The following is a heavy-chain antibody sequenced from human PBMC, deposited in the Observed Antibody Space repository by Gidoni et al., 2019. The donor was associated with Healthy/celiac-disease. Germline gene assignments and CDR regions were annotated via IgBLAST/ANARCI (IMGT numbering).Heavy chain of an antibody. V-gene: IGHV4-61*01. J-gene: IGHJ5*02. CDR2: IYYSGST. D-gene: IGHD3-9*01. CDR3: AREPVYYDILTGYYKNWFDP. Sequence: QVQLQESGPGLVKPSETLSLTCTVSGGSVSSGSYYWSWIRQPPGKGLEWIGYIYYSGSTNYNPSLKSRVTISVDTAKNQFSLKLSSVTAADTAVYYCAREPVYYDILTGYYKNWFDPWGQGTLVTVSS. CDR1: GGSVSSGSYY.